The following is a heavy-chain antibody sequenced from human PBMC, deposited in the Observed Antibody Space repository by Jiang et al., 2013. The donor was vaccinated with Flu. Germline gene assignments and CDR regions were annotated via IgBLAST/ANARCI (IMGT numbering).Heavy chain of an antibody. CDR2: IYYSGST. CDR1: GGSISSYY. D-gene: IGHD5-18*01. Sequence: PGLVKPSETLSLTCTVSGGSISSYYWSWIRQPPGKGLEWIGYIYYSGSTNYNPSLKSRVTISVDTSKNQFSLKLSSVTAADTAVYYCARASMRYSYGYEPISFDYWGQGTLVTVSS. V-gene: IGHV4-59*13. J-gene: IGHJ4*02. CDR3: ARASMRYSYGYEPISFDY.